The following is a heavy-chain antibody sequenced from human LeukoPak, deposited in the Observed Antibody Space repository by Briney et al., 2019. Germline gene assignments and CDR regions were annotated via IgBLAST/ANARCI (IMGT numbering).Heavy chain of an antibody. Sequence: GGALRLSCAASGFTFSSSSMNWVRQAPGKGLGWVSYISSAASTRYYADSVKGRFTISRDNAKNSLYLQMNSLRGEDTAVYYCARDVSYYGGGLFDPWGQGTLVTVSS. V-gene: IGHV3-48*03. CDR1: GFTFSSSS. CDR2: ISSAASTR. J-gene: IGHJ5*02. CDR3: ARDVSYYGGGLFDP. D-gene: IGHD4-23*01.